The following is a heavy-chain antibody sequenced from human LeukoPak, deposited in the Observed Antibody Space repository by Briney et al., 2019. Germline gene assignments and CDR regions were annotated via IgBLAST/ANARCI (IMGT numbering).Heavy chain of an antibody. CDR2: FDPEDGET. Sequence: GASVKVSCKVSRYTLTELSMHWVRQAPGKGLEWMGGFDPEDGETIYAQKFQGRVTMTEDTSTDTAYMELSSLRSEDTAVYYCATAAVYYDSSGYQHFDYWGQGTLVTVSS. J-gene: IGHJ4*02. CDR1: RYTLTELS. D-gene: IGHD3-22*01. V-gene: IGHV1-24*01. CDR3: ATAAVYYDSSGYQHFDY.